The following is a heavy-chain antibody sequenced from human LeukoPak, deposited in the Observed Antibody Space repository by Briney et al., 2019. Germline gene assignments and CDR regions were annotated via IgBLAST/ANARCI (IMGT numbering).Heavy chain of an antibody. J-gene: IGHJ3*02. V-gene: IGHV1-69*05. CDR3: ARGGTMYSSSWSLPHDAFDI. Sequence: ASVKVSCKASGGTFSSYAISWVRQAPGQGLEWMGGIIPIFGTANYAQKFQGRVTITTDESTSTAYMELSSLRSEDTAVYYCARGGTMYSSSWSLPHDAFDIWGQGTMVTVSS. D-gene: IGHD6-13*01. CDR2: IIPIFGTA. CDR1: GGTFSSYA.